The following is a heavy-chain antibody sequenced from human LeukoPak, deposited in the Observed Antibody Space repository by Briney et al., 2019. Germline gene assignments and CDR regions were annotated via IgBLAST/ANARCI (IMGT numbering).Heavy chain of an antibody. J-gene: IGHJ4*02. CDR2: ISYDGSNK. V-gene: IGHV3-30*04. CDR3: ARDSHYYDSSGYYRGYFAY. D-gene: IGHD3-22*01. CDR1: GFTFSSYA. Sequence: GRSLRLSCAASGFTFSSYAMQWVRQAPGKGREWGAVISYDGSNKYYADSVKGRFTISRDNSKNTLYLQMNSLRAEDTAVYYCARDSHYYDSSGYYRGYFAYWGQGTLVTVSS.